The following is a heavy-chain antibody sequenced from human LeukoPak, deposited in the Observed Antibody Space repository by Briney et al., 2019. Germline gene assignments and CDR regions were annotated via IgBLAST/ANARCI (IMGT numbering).Heavy chain of an antibody. CDR2: ISGSGGST. V-gene: IGHV3-23*01. J-gene: IGHJ4*02. CDR3: ANNVLLWFGEFH. CDR1: GFTFSGYA. Sequence: GGSLRLSCAASGFTFSGYAMSWVRQAPGKGLEWVSAISGSGGSTYYADSVKGRFTISRDNSKNTLYLQMNSLRAEDTAVYYCANNVLLWFGEFHWGQGTLVTVSS. D-gene: IGHD3-10*01.